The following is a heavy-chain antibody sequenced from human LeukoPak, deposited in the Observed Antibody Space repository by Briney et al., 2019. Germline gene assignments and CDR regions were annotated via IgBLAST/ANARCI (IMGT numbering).Heavy chain of an antibody. CDR1: GGSISSGGYY. CDR3: AHLVVPAAIPSYYYGMDV. D-gene: IGHD2-2*02. CDR2: IYYSGST. J-gene: IGHJ6*02. V-gene: IGHV4-31*03. Sequence: SETLSLTCTVSGGSISSGGYYWSWIRQHPGKGLEWIGYIYYSGSTYYNPSLKSRVTISVDTSKNQFSLKLSSVTAADTAVYYCAHLVVPAAIPSYYYGMDVWGQGTTVTVSS.